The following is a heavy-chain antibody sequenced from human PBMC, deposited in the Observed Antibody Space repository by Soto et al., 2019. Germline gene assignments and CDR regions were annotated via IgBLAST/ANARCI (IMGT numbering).Heavy chain of an antibody. CDR3: ARHIIAVAGKGIYYYYGMDV. D-gene: IGHD6-19*01. V-gene: IGHV5-51*01. Sequence: PGESLKISCKGSGYSFTSYWIGWVRQMPGKGLEWMGIIYPGDSDTRYSPSFQGQVTISADKSISTAYLQWSSLKASDTAMYYCARHIIAVAGKGIYYYYGMDVWGQGTTVTVSS. CDR1: GYSFTSYW. CDR2: IYPGDSDT. J-gene: IGHJ6*02.